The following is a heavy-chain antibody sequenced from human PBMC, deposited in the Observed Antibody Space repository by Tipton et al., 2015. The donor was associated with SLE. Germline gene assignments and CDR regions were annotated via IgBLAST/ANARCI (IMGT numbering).Heavy chain of an antibody. CDR3: AKDQILWFGEYDAFDI. V-gene: IGHV3-23*01. D-gene: IGHD3-10*01. CDR2: ISGSGGST. J-gene: IGHJ3*02. CDR1: GFTFSSYW. Sequence: SLRLSCAASGFTFSSYWMSWVRQAPGKGLEWVSAISGSGGSTYYADSVKGRFTISRDNSKNTLYLQMNSLRAEDTAVYYCAKDQILWFGEYDAFDIWGQGTMVTVSS.